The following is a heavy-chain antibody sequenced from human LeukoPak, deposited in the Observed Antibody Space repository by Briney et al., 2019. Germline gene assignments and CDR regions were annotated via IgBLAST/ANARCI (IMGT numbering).Heavy chain of an antibody. V-gene: IGHV3-7*01. D-gene: IGHD2-2*01. CDR3: AREGCSSTSCYYASSSLRYGMDV. CDR2: IKQDGSEK. J-gene: IGHJ6*02. CDR1: GFTFSSYW. Sequence: GGSLRLSCAASGFTFSSYWRSWVRQAPGKGLEWVANIKQDGSEKYYVDSVKGRFTISRDNAKNSLYLPMNSLRAEDTAVYYRAREGCSSTSCYYASSSLRYGMDVWGQGTTVTVSS.